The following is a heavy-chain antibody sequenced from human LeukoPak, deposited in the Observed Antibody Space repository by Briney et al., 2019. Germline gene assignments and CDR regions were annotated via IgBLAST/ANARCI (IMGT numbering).Heavy chain of an antibody. Sequence: PSETLSLTCAVYGGSFSGYYWSWIRQPPGKGLEWIGEINHSGSTNYNPSLKSRVTISVDTSKNQFSLKLSSVTAADTAVYYCAGGLTRLVRIDYWGQGTLVTVSS. V-gene: IGHV4-34*01. CDR1: GGSFSGYY. D-gene: IGHD3-9*01. CDR2: INHSGST. J-gene: IGHJ4*02. CDR3: AGGLTRLVRIDY.